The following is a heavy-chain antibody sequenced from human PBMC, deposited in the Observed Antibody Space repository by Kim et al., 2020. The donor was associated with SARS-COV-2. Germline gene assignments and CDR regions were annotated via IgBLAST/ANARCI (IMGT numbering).Heavy chain of an antibody. Sequence: DYASPVKGRFTISRDDSKNTLYLQINSRKTEDTGIYYCTSEKGSPSWFDPWGQGTLVTVSS. J-gene: IGHJ5*02. V-gene: IGHV3-15*01. CDR3: TSEKGSPSWFDP. D-gene: IGHD2-15*01.